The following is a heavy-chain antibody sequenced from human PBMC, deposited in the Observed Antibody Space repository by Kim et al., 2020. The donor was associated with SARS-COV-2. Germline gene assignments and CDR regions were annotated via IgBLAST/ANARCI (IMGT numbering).Heavy chain of an antibody. J-gene: IGHJ4*02. CDR3: ARGDLYYDFWSGYDY. V-gene: IGHV4-39*01. D-gene: IGHD3-3*01. Sequence: PALRERVTISVDTSKNQFSLRLSSVTAADTAVYYCARGDLYYDFWSGYDYWGQGTLVTVSS.